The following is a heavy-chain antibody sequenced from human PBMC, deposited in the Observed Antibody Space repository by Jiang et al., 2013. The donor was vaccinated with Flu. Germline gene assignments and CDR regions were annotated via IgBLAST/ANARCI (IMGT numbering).Heavy chain of an antibody. CDR3: ARERDIVVGPAAMDY. D-gene: IGHD2-2*01. CDR1: GYTFTSYA. CDR2: INAGNVKT. J-gene: IGHJ4*02. Sequence: KRPGASVKVSCKASGYTFTSYAMQWVRQAPGQRLEWMGWINAGNVKTKYSQKFQGRVTVTRDTSASTAYMELSSLRSEDTAVYYCARERDIVVGPAAMDYWGQGTLVTVSS. V-gene: IGHV1-3*01.